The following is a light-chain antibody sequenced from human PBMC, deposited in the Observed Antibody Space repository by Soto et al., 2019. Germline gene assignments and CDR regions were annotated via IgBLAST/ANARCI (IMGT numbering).Light chain of an antibody. CDR2: GAS. CDR3: QQYNNWPPT. Sequence: EVVMTQSPATLSVSPGGRATLSCRASQSVISYLDWYQRKPGQAPRLLIYGASSRATGVPARFNGSGSGTEFPLTISSLQSEDFAVYYCQQYNNWPPTFGQGTKVEIK. V-gene: IGKV3-15*01. CDR1: QSVISY. J-gene: IGKJ1*01.